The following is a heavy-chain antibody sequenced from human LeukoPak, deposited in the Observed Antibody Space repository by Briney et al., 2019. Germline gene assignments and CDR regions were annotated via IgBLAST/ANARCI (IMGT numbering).Heavy chain of an antibody. CDR3: VTRQHYYDTADS. D-gene: IGHD3-22*01. CDR2: FDPDRSET. V-gene: IGHV1-24*01. Sequence: GASVKVSCKVSGYTLTHSDIHWVRQAPGKGLEWMGAFDPDRSETVYAQKFQGRLTLTQDTSIETAYMELTSLTSEDTAVIFCVTRQHYYDTADSWGQGTLVTVSS. J-gene: IGHJ1*01. CDR1: GYTLTHSD.